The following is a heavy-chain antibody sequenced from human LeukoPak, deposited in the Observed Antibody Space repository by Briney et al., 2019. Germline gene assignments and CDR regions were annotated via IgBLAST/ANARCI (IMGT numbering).Heavy chain of an antibody. J-gene: IGHJ4*02. CDR2: INPNSGGT. D-gene: IGHD1-26*01. CDR1: GYTFTGYY. V-gene: IGHV1-2*02. Sequence: ASVKVSCKASGYTFTGYYVHWVRQAPGQGLEWMGWINPNSGGTNYAQKFQGRVTMTRDTSISTAYMELSRLRSDDTAVYYCARAPIVGATRPFDYWGQGTLVTVSS. CDR3: ARAPIVGATRPFDY.